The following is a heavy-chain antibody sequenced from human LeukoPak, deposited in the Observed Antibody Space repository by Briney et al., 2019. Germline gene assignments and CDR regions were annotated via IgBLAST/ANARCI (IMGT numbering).Heavy chain of an antibody. CDR3: ARENKGYGPLVRYFSMDV. Sequence: GSLRLSCTVSGFTVSSNSMSWIRQPAGGGLEWIGRIYTSGGTNYNPSLQSRVTISLDTSKNQFSLRLTSVTAADTAVYFCARENKGYGPLVRYFSMDVWGKGATVTISS. D-gene: IGHD3-10*02. V-gene: IGHV4-4*07. CDR2: IYTSGGT. J-gene: IGHJ6*03. CDR1: GFTVSSNS.